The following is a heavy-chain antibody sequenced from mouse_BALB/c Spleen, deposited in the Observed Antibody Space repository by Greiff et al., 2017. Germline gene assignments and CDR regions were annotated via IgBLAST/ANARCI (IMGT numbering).Heavy chain of an antibody. D-gene: IGHD1-2*01. J-gene: IGHJ2*01. Sequence: EVMLVESGGGLVKPGGSLKLSCAASGFTFSSYAMSWVRQTPEKRLEWVASISSGGSTYYPDSVKGRFTISRDNARNILYLQMSSLRSEDTAMYYCARPHYYDYWGQGTTLTVSS. CDR2: ISSGGST. V-gene: IGHV5-6-5*01. CDR3: ARPHYYDY. CDR1: GFTFSSYA.